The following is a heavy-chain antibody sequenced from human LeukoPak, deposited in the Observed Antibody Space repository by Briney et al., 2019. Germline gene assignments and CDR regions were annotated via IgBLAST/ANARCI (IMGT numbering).Heavy chain of an antibody. Sequence: PSETLSLTCTVTGGSISSGDYYWSWIRQPPGKGLEWIGYIYYSGSTYYNPSLKSRVTISVDTSKNQFSLKLSSVTAADTAVYYCARDLLNEGNHLDYWGQGTLVTVSS. CDR3: ARDLLNEGNHLDY. V-gene: IGHV4-30-4*01. D-gene: IGHD4-23*01. J-gene: IGHJ4*02. CDR1: GGSISSGDYY. CDR2: IYYSGST.